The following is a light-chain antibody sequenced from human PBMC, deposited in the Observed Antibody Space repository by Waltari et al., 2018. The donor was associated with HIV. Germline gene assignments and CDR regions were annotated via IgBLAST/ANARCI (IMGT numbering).Light chain of an antibody. CDR1: QSVSSW. J-gene: IGKJ1*01. V-gene: IGKV1-5*03. Sequence: DIQMTQSPSTLSASLGDRVTITCRASQSVSSWLAWFQQKPGKAPKLLIYKASTVESGVPSRFSGSGSGTEFTLTINNLQPDDFATYYCQHFSAYSPWTFGQGTKVEV. CDR3: QHFSAYSPWT. CDR2: KAS.